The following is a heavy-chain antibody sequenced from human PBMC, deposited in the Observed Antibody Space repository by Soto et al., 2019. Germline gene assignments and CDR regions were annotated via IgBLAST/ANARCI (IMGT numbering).Heavy chain of an antibody. CDR2: IRSKANSYAT. J-gene: IGHJ6*03. Sequence: PGGSLRLSCAASGFTFSGSAMHWVRQASGKGLEWVGRIRSKANSYATAYAASVKGRFTISRDDSKNTAYLQMNSLKTEDTAVYYCTRSPPNQYSSSMTFPIYYYYYCYMDVWGKGTTVTVSS. CDR1: GFTFSGSA. V-gene: IGHV3-73*01. D-gene: IGHD6-6*01. CDR3: TRSPPNQYSSSMTFPIYYYYYCYMDV.